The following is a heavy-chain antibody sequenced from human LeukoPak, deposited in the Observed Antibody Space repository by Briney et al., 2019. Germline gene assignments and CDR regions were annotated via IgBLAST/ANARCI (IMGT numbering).Heavy chain of an antibody. CDR3: ARGRLGSSGWWEYFQH. V-gene: IGHV4-34*01. CDR2: INHSGST. J-gene: IGHJ1*01. CDR1: GGSFSGYY. Sequence: SETLSLTCAVYGGSFSGYYWSWIRQPPGKGLEWIGEINHSGSTNYNPSLKSRVTISVDTSKNQFSLKLSSVAAADTAVYYCARGRLGSSGWWEYFQHWGQGTLVTVSS. D-gene: IGHD6-19*01.